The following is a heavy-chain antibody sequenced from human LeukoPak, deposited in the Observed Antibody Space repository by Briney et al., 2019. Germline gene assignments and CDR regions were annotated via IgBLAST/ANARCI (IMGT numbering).Heavy chain of an antibody. D-gene: IGHD3-10*01. Sequence: PSETLSLTCSVSRGSINSADYYWSWIRQPAGKGLEWIGHIYSSGSTDYNPSLKSRVTISLDTSKNQFSLKLSSVTAADTAVYFCARMFGFGGGYFDYWGQGTLVTVSS. J-gene: IGHJ4*02. CDR1: RGSINSADYY. CDR3: ARMFGFGGGYFDY. V-gene: IGHV4-61*10. CDR2: IYSSGST.